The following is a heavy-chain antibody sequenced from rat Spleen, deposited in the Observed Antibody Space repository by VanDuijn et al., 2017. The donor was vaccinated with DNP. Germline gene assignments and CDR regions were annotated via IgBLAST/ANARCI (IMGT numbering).Heavy chain of an antibody. CDR1: GYSITSCCR. V-gene: IGHV3-3*01. J-gene: IGHJ4*01. CDR3: ARWPGYNPPYAMDA. CDR2: INSAGST. Sequence: EVQLQESGPGLVKPSQSLSLTCSVTGYSITSCCRWTWIRKFPGNKLEWMGSINSAGSTNYNPSLKSRISITRDTSKNQFFLQLNSVTTEDTATYYCARWPGYNPPYAMDAWGQGTSVTVSS. D-gene: IGHD1-4*01.